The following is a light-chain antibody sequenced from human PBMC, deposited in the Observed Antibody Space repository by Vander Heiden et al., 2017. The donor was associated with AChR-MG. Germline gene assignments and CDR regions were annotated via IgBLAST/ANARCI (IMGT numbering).Light chain of an antibody. Sequence: EIVLTQSPDTLSLSPGQRATLSCRSSQGVTGSYIAWYQQKGGQAPRVVIYGASGRPTGIPDRFSGSGSGTDFTLPISRLEPEDFAVYFCFQDGSSPFTFGRGTKLEIK. CDR3: FQDGSSPFT. CDR2: GAS. V-gene: IGKV3-20*01. J-gene: IGKJ2*01. CDR1: QGVTGSY.